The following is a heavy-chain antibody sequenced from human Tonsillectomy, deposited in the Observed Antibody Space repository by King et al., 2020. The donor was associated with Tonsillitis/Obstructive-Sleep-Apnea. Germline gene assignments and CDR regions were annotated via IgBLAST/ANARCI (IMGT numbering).Heavy chain of an antibody. CDR2: IWYDGSNK. V-gene: IGHV3-33*01. D-gene: IGHD4-17*01. Sequence: VQLVESGGGVVQPGRSLRLSCAASGFTFSSYGMHWVRQAPGKGREWVAVIWYDGSNKYYADSVKGRFTLSRDNSKNTLYLQMNSLRAEDTAVYYCARELYGDYGGVDYWGQGTLVTVSS. CDR3: ARELYGDYGGVDY. CDR1: GFTFSSYG. J-gene: IGHJ4*02.